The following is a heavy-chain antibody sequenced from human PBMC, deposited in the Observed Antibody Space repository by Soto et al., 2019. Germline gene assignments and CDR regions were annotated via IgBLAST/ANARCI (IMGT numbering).Heavy chain of an antibody. D-gene: IGHD1-26*01. CDR3: AHAYGGRSLY. J-gene: IGHJ4*02. V-gene: IGHV2-5*02. Sequence: QITLKESGPTLVKPTQTLTLTCTFSGFSRTTDRVGVGWIRQPPGEALEWLAVIYWDDSKTYRPSLESRLTITKDTSKNQVALTMTNMDSLDTATYYCAHAYGGRSLYWGQETLVTVSS. CDR1: GFSRTTDRVG. CDR2: IYWDDSK.